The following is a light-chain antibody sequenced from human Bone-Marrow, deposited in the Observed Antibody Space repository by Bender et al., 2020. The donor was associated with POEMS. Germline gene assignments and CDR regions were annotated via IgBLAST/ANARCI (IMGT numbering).Light chain of an antibody. CDR2: DVS. J-gene: IGLJ2*01. CDR3: ASYAAGLNYLV. V-gene: IGLV2-8*01. Sequence: QSALTQPASASGSPGQSVTISCTGTSSDIGRHNFVSWYQQHPGKAPKLLIYDVSNRPSGVSDRFSGSKSGNTASLTITGLQADDEADYYCASYAAGLNYLVFGGGTKLTVL. CDR1: SSDIGRHNF.